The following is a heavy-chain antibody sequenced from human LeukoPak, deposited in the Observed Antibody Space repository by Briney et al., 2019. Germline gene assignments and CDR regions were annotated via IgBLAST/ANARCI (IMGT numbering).Heavy chain of an antibody. V-gene: IGHV1-69*13. Sequence: SVKVSCKASGGTFSSYAISWVRQAPGQGLEWMGGIIPIFGTANYAQKFQGRVTITADESTSTAYMELSSLRSEDMAVYYCTTGRPSRYADWLATHNWFDPWGQGTLVTVSS. CDR3: TTGRPSRYADWLATHNWFDP. CDR1: GGTFSSYA. CDR2: IIPIFGTA. J-gene: IGHJ5*02. D-gene: IGHD3-9*01.